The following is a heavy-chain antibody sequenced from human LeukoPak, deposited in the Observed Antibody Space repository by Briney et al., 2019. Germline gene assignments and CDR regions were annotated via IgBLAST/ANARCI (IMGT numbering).Heavy chain of an antibody. CDR2: IYHSGST. V-gene: IGHV4-39*07. J-gene: IGHJ3*02. D-gene: IGHD3-3*01. CDR1: DGSISSSTSY. CDR3: ARETYYDFWSGYPGDAFDI. Sequence: SETLSLTCTVSDGSISSSTSYWCWIRQPPGKGLEWIGSIYHSGSTYYNPSLKSRVTISVDTSKNQFSLKLSSVTAADTAVYYCARETYYDFWSGYPGDAFDIWGQGTMVTVSS.